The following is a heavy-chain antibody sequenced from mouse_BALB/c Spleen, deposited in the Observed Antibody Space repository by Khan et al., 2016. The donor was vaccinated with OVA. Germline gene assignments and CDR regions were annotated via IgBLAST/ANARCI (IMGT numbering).Heavy chain of an antibody. J-gene: IGHJ4*01. CDR2: ISSTGGT. CDR3: ARSLYYSFGYALDC. D-gene: IGHD2-12*01. CDR1: GYSITSDYA. V-gene: IGHV3-2*02. Sequence: EVQLQESGPGLVKPSQSLSLTCTVTGYSITSDYAWNWIRQFPGNKLEWMGYISSTGGTSYNPSLKSRISVTRDTSKNQFFLQLKSVTTEDTATYYWARSLYYSFGYALDCGGRGTSVTVSS.